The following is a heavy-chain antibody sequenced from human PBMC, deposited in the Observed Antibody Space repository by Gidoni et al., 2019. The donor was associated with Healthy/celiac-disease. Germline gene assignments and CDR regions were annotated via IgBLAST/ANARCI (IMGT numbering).Heavy chain of an antibody. CDR2: IWYDGSNK. V-gene: IGHV3-33*01. CDR1: GFTFSSYG. CDR3: ARERVAVAGEDYFDY. J-gene: IGHJ4*02. Sequence: QVQLVESGGGVVQPGRSLRLSCAASGFTFSSYGMHWVRQAPGKGLEWVAVIWYDGSNKYYADSVKGRFTITRDNSKNTLYLQMNSLRAEDTAVYYCARERVAVAGEDYFDYWGQGTLVTVSS. D-gene: IGHD6-19*01.